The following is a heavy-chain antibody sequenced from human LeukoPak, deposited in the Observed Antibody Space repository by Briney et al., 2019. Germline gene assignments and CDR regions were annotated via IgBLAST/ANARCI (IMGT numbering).Heavy chain of an antibody. V-gene: IGHV3-30*14. CDR3: ASSNMDV. CDR1: GVTFSSYA. CDR2: ISYDGSNE. J-gene: IGHJ6*02. Sequence: PGGSLRLSCAASGVTFSSYAMHWVRQAPGKGLEWVAGISYDGSNEYFADSVKGRFTISRDNSKNTLYLQLNSLRAEDTAVYYCASSNMDVWGQGTTVTVSS.